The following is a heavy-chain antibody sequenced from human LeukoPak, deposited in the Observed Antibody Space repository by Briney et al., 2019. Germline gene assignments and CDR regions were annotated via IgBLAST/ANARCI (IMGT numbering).Heavy chain of an antibody. Sequence: ASVKVSCKVSGYTLTELSMHWERQAPGKGLEWMGGFDPEDGETIYAQKFQGRVTMTEDTSTDTAYMELSSLRSEDTAVYYCATALRFLEWYSLDVWGKGTTVTVSS. CDR3: ATALRFLEWYSLDV. J-gene: IGHJ6*03. CDR1: GYTLTELS. CDR2: FDPEDGET. D-gene: IGHD3-3*01. V-gene: IGHV1-24*01.